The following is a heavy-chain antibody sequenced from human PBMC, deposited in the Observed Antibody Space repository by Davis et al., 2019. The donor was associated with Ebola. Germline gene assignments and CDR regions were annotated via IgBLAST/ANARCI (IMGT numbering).Heavy chain of an antibody. CDR3: ARGDMYKQRDDALDI. CDR1: GFTFSDYY. D-gene: IGHD1-1*01. CDR2: ISSSSSYT. Sequence: GESLKISCAASGFTFSDYYMSWIRQAPGKGLEWVSYISSSSSYTNYADSVKGRFTMSRDNAKNSLYLQMNSLRAEDTAVYYCARGDMYKQRDDALDIWGQGTIITVSS. J-gene: IGHJ3*02. V-gene: IGHV3-11*06.